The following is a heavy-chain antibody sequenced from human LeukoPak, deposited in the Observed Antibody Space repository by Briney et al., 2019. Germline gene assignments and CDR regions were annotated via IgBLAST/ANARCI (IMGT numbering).Heavy chain of an antibody. CDR3: ARDLSSGSYRDAFDI. V-gene: IGHV1-69*06. Sequence: SVKVSCKASGGTFSSYAISWVRQAPGQGLEWVGGIIPIFGTANYAQKFQGRVTITADKSTSTAYMELSSLRSEDTAVYYCARDLSSGSYRDAFDIWGQGTMVTVSS. J-gene: IGHJ3*02. CDR2: IIPIFGTA. CDR1: GGTFSSYA. D-gene: IGHD1-26*01.